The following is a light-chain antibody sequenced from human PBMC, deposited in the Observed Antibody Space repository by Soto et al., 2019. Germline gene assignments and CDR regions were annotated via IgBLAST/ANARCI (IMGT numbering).Light chain of an antibody. V-gene: IGKV1-27*01. CDR3: QKYNSAPRT. CDR1: QGISSN. Sequence: DIQMTQSPSSLSASVGDRVTITCRTSQGISSNLAWYQQKPGKVPKLLIYAASTLQSGVPFRFSGSGSGTDFTLTISSLQPEDVATYYCQKYNSAPRTFGQGTKVEIK. CDR2: AAS. J-gene: IGKJ1*01.